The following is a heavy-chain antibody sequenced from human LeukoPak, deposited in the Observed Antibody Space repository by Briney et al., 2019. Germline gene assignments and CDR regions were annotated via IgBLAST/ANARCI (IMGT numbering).Heavy chain of an antibody. D-gene: IGHD2-2*01. CDR1: GFTFSTYW. CDR2: IKQDGSDK. V-gene: IGHV3-7*01. CDR3: ARVLPVASRDY. J-gene: IGHJ4*02. Sequence: GGSLRLSCAASGFTFSTYWMSWVRQAPGKGLEWVANIKQDGSDKFYVDSVKGRFTISRDNAKNPMYLRMNSLRAEDTAVYYCARVLPVASRDYWGQGTLVTVSS.